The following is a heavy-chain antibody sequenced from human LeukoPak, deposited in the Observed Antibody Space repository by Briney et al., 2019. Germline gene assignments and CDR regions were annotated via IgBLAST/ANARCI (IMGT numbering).Heavy chain of an antibody. CDR2: IKSKTDGGTT. D-gene: IGHD3-22*01. CDR1: GISLSNYW. V-gene: IGHV3-15*01. J-gene: IGHJ4*02. CDR3: TTDPYYYDSSGYYPLGYFDY. Sequence: GGSLRLSCEASGISLSNYWLTWVRQAPGKGLEWVGRIKSKTDGGTTDYAAPVKGRFTISRDDSKNTLYLQMNSLKTEDTAVYYCTTDPYYYDSSGYYPLGYFDYWGQGTLVTVSS.